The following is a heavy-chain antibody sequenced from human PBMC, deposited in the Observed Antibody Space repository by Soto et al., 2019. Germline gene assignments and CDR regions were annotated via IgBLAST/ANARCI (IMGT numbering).Heavy chain of an antibody. CDR2: IIPIFGTA. V-gene: IGHV1-69*13. J-gene: IGHJ4*02. Sequence: WASVKVSCKASGGTFSSYAISWVRQAPGQGLEWMGGIIPIFGTANYAQKFQGRVTITADESTSTAYMELSSLRSGDTAVYYCARVFSGYSSGPLGYCCQGTLVTVSS. CDR1: GGTFSSYA. D-gene: IGHD6-19*01. CDR3: ARVFSGYSSGPLGY.